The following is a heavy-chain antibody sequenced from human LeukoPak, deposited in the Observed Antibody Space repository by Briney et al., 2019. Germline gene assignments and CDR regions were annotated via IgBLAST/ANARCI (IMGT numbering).Heavy chain of an antibody. J-gene: IGHJ5*02. D-gene: IGHD6-13*01. CDR3: ARAYRSSWYANWFDP. CDR2: IYHSGST. Sequence: SETLSLTCTVPGYSISSGYYWGWIRQPPGKGLEWIGSIYHSGSTYYNPSLKSRVTISVDTSKNQFSLKLSSVTAADTAVYFCARAYRSSWYANWFDPWGQGTLVTVSS. CDR1: GYSISSGYY. V-gene: IGHV4-38-2*02.